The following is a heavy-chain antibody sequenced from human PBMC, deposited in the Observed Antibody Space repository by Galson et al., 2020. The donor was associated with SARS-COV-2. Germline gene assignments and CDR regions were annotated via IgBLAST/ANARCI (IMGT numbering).Heavy chain of an antibody. CDR3: AHSPGGYTYMDV. V-gene: IGHV2-5*02. J-gene: IGHJ6*03. D-gene: IGHD5-12*01. CDR2: IYWDNDK. CDR1: GFSLTTIGVG. Sequence: SGPTLVKPTQTLTLTCTFSGFSLTTIGVGVGWIRQPPGKALGFITLIYWDNDKRYSPSLKNRLTITKDTSKNQVVLTMTNMDPVDTGTYYCAHSPGGYTYMDVWGKGTTVTVSS.